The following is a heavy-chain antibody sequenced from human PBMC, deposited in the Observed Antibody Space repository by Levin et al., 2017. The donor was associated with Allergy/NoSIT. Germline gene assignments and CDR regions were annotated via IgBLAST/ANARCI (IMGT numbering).Heavy chain of an antibody. CDR2: IRNKAHGGTT. Sequence: GGSLRLSCTGSGFTFGDYAMSWVRQAPGKGLEWVGFIRNKAHGGTTEYAASVKGRLTISRDDSKSIAYLQMNSLKTDDTAVSFCARGGPPNYDYNWGSYRNGYFDYWGQGTLVTVSS. CDR1: GFTFGDYA. D-gene: IGHD3-16*02. J-gene: IGHJ4*02. V-gene: IGHV3-49*04. CDR3: ARGGPPNYDYNWGSYRNGYFDY.